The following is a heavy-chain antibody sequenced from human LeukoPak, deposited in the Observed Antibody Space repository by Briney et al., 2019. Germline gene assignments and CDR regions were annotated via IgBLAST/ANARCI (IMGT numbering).Heavy chain of an antibody. D-gene: IGHD3-10*01. J-gene: IGHJ4*02. CDR2: IYYTGIT. CDR1: GDSISSSSYF. V-gene: IGHV4-39*01. Sequence: SETLSLTCTVSGDSISSSSYFWGWIRQPPGKGLEWIGSIYYTGITHYNPSLKSRVTISVDTSKNQFSLRLSSVTAADTAVYYCARQPDYYASGTYPGVFGYWGQGTLVTVSS. CDR3: ARQPDYYASGTYPGVFGY.